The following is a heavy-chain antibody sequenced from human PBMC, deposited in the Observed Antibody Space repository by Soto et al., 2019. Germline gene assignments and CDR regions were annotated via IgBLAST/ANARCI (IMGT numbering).Heavy chain of an antibody. D-gene: IGHD5-18*01. CDR2: ISYNGTNK. CDR3: ARGSGLLWLRGRNGVDV. V-gene: IGHV3-30-3*01. Sequence: QVQLVESRGGVVHPGRSLRLSCAASGFIFNNYNIHWVRQAPGKGLEWVTIISYNGTNKYYAASVKGRFTVSRDNSNNTVYLQMNSLRGDDTATYYCARGSGLLWLRGRNGVDVWGQGTTVTVSS. J-gene: IGHJ6*02. CDR1: GFIFNNYN.